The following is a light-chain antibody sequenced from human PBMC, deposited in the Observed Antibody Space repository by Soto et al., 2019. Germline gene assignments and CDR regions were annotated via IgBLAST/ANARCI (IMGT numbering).Light chain of an antibody. CDR1: SSDVGSYNL. CDR2: EVS. CDR3: CSYAGSSTWL. Sequence: QSALTQPASVSGSPGQSITISCTATSSDVGSYNLVSWYQQHPGKAPKLMIYEVSKRPSGVSNRFSGSKSGNTASLTISWLQAEDEADYYCCSYAGSSTWLFGGGTKVTVL. V-gene: IGLV2-23*02. J-gene: IGLJ3*02.